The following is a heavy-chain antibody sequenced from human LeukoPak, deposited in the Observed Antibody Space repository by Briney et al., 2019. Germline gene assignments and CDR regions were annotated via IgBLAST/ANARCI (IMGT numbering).Heavy chain of an antibody. CDR1: GGSVSNGSYY. D-gene: IGHD6-13*01. J-gene: IGHJ4*02. CDR3: ARQYSSGWFGDVY. CDR2: IYYSGST. Sequence: SETLSLTCTVSGGSVSNGSYYWGWIRQPPGKGLEWIGSIYYSGSTYYNPSLKSRVTISVDTSKNQFSLKLNSVTAADTAVYYCARQYSSGWFGDVYWGQGTLVTVSS. V-gene: IGHV4-39*01.